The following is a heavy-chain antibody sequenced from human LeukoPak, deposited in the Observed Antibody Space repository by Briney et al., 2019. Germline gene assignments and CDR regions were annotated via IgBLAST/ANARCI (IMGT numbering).Heavy chain of an antibody. CDR2: INPRGGST. D-gene: IGHD2-8*01. V-gene: IGHV1-46*01. CDR1: GYNFISYY. J-gene: IGHJ6*02. Sequence: ASVKVSCKASGYNFISYYMHWVRQAPGQGLEWMGIINPRGGSTSYAQKFQDRVTMTRDKSTSTVYMELSSLKSEDTAVYYCAREDLVLVDAVRYYYYGMDVWGQGTTVTVSS. CDR3: AREDLVLVDAVRYYYYGMDV.